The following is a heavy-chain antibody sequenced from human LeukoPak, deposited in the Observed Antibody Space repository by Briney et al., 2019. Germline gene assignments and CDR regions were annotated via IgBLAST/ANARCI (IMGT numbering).Heavy chain of an antibody. J-gene: IGHJ3*02. Sequence: ASVKVSCKASGYTFTSYYMHWVRQAPGQGLEWMGIINPSGGSTSYAQKFQGRVTMTRDTSTSTVYMELSNLRSEDTAVYYCARDDSSGLNSRAGAFDIWGQGTMVTVSS. CDR3: ARDDSSGLNSRAGAFDI. CDR2: INPSGGST. V-gene: IGHV1-46*03. D-gene: IGHD3-22*01. CDR1: GYTFTSYY.